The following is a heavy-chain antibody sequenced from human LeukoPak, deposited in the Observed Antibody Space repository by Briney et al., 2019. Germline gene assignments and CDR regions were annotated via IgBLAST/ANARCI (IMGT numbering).Heavy chain of an antibody. CDR3: ARGGGLAARQIDY. D-gene: IGHD6-6*01. CDR1: GGSFSGYY. V-gene: IGHV4-34*01. J-gene: IGHJ4*02. CDR2: ISHSGST. Sequence: SETLSLTCAVYGGSFSGYYWSWIRQPPGKGLEWIGEISHSGSTNYNPSLKSRVTISVDTSKNQFSLKLSSVTAADTAVYYCARGGGLAARQIDYWGQGTLVTVSS.